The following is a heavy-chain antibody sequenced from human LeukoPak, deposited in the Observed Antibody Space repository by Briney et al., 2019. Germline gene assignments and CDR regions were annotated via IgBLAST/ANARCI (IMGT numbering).Heavy chain of an antibody. CDR3: ARDFDSSGWGPIGAFDI. Sequence: ASVKVSCKASGYTFTSYGISWVRQAPGQGLEWMGWISAYNGNTNYAQKLQGRVTMTTDTSTSTAYMELRSLRSDDTAVYYCARDFDSSGWGPIGAFDIWGQGTMVTVSS. V-gene: IGHV1-18*01. D-gene: IGHD3-22*01. CDR1: GYTFTSYG. J-gene: IGHJ3*02. CDR2: ISAYNGNT.